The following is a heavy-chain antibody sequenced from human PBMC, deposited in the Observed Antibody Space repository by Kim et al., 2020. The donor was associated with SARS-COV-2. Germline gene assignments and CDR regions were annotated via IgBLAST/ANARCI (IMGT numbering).Heavy chain of an antibody. D-gene: IGHD6-13*01. CDR3: ARAAPYSSNVFDY. CDR2: TYYRSKWCN. J-gene: IGHJ4*02. Sequence: SQTLSLTCAISGDSVSSNSAAWNWIRQSPLRGLEWLGRTYYRSKWCNDYAVSVKSRITINPDTSKNQFSLQLNSVTPEDTAVYYCARAAPYSSNVFDYWGQGTLVTVSS. V-gene: IGHV6-1*01. CDR1: GDSVSSNSAA.